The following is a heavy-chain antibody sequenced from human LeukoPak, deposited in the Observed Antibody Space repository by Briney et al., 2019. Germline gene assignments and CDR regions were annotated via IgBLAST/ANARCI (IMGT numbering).Heavy chain of an antibody. J-gene: IGHJ4*02. CDR2: IYSGGST. D-gene: IGHD4-17*01. CDR1: GFTVSSNY. Sequence: PGGSLRLSCAASGFTVSSNYMSWVRQAPGKGLEWVSVIYSGGSTYYADSVKGRFTISRDNSKNTLYLQLNSLRAEDTAVYYCANSDYGDYTGWGQGTLVTVSS. V-gene: IGHV3-53*01. CDR3: ANSDYGDYTG.